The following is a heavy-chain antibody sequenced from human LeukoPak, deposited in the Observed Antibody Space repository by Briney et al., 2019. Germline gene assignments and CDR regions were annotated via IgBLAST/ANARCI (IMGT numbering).Heavy chain of an antibody. CDR2: ISYDGSNK. CDR3: ARGGCSSTSCYNWFDP. D-gene: IGHD2-2*01. V-gene: IGHV3-30-3*01. Sequence: PGRSLRLSCAASGFTFSSYAMHWVRQAPGKGLEWVAVISYDGSNKYYADSVKGRFTISRDNSKNTLYLQMNSLRAEDTAVYYCARGGCSSTSCYNWFDPWGQGTLVTVSS. J-gene: IGHJ5*02. CDR1: GFTFSSYA.